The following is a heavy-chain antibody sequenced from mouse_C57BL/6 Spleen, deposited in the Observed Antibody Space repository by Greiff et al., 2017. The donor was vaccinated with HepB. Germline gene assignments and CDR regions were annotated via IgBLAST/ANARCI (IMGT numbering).Heavy chain of an antibody. J-gene: IGHJ4*01. D-gene: IGHD1-1*01. Sequence: QVQLKQPGAELVRPGSSVKLSCKASGYTFTSYWMDWVKQRPGQGLEWIGNIYPSDSETHYNQKFKDKATLTVDKSSSTAYMQLSSLTSEDSAVYYCARDGDYYGSFYAMDYWGQGTSVTVSS. CDR2: IYPSDSET. CDR3: ARDGDYYGSFYAMDY. V-gene: IGHV1-61*01. CDR1: GYTFTSYW.